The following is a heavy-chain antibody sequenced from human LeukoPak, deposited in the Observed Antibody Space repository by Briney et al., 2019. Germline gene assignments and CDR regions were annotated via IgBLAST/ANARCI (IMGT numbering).Heavy chain of an antibody. D-gene: IGHD2/OR15-2a*01. CDR3: VSFYETY. V-gene: IGHV3-74*01. CDR1: GNYW. Sequence: GGSLRLSCAASGNYWMHWVRQVPGKGLVWDSHINSDGSWTSYADSVKGRFTISKNNAKNTVYLQMNSLRAEDTAVYYCVSFYETYWGRGTLVTVSS. CDR2: INSDGSWT. J-gene: IGHJ4*02.